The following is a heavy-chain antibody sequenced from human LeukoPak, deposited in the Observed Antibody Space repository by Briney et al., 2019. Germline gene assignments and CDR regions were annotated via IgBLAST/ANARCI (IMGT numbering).Heavy chain of an antibody. J-gene: IGHJ4*02. CDR1: GFTVSSNY. CDR3: ARDPRPPSPEVPNRDPDY. V-gene: IGHV3-53*01. Sequence: PGGSLRLSCAASGFTVSSNYMSWVRQAPGKGLEWVSVIYSGGSTYYADSVKGRFTISRDNSKNTLYLQMNSLRAEDTAVYYCARDPRPPSPEVPNRDPDYWGQGTLVTVSS. D-gene: IGHD1-14*01. CDR2: IYSGGST.